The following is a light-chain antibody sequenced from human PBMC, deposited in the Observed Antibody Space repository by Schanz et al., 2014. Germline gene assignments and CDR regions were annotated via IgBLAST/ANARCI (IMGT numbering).Light chain of an antibody. Sequence: EIVLTQSPGTLSLSPGERASLSCRASQSVSSNSLAWYQQNPGQAPRLLIYGASSRATGIPDRFSGSGSGTDFTLTISRLEPEDFAVYYCQQYNNWPLPPGTFGQGTKVEIK. CDR3: QQYNNWPLPPGT. CDR1: QSVSSNS. J-gene: IGKJ1*01. V-gene: IGKV3-20*01. CDR2: GAS.